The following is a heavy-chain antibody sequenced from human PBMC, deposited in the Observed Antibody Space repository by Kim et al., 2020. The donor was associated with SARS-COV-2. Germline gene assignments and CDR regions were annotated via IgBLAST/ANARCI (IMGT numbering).Heavy chain of an antibody. Sequence: AQKLQSRVTMTTDTSTSTAYMELRSLRSDDTAVYYCAASVSTSGWYLFDYWGQGTLVTVSS. CDR3: AASVSTSGWYLFDY. D-gene: IGHD6-19*01. V-gene: IGHV1-18*01. J-gene: IGHJ4*02.